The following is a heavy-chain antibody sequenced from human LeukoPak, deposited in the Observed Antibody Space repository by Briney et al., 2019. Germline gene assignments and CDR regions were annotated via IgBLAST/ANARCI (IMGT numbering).Heavy chain of an antibody. CDR1: GGSISSYY. CDR3: ARHPIAAVAKGYYYYGMDV. D-gene: IGHD6-13*01. Sequence: SETLSLTCTVSGGSISSYYWSWIRQPPGKGLEWIGYIYYSGSTNYNPSLKSRVTISVDTSKNQFSLKLSSVTAADTAVYYCARHPIAAVAKGYYYYGMDVWGQGTTVTVSS. V-gene: IGHV4-59*08. J-gene: IGHJ6*02. CDR2: IYYSGST.